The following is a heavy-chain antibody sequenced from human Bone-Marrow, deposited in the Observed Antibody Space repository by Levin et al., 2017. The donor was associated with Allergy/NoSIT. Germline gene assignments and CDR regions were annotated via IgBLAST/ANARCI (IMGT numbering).Heavy chain of an antibody. Sequence: LSLTCAASGFTFSSFHIHWVRQGPGKGLEWVSSISGSGDYIYYADSVKGRFTISRDNAKNSVYLEMNSLRAEDTAVYYCARLGTISGVFLAEYYNGFDVWGQGTTVTVSS. D-gene: IGHD3-3*01. J-gene: IGHJ6*02. CDR3: ARLGTISGVFLAEYYNGFDV. CDR1: GFTFSSFH. V-gene: IGHV3-21*01. CDR2: ISGSGDYI.